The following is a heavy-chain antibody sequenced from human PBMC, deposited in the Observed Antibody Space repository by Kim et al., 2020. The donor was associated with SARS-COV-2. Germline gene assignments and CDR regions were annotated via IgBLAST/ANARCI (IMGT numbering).Heavy chain of an antibody. CDR3: ARGGTPVVPADTIWFDP. D-gene: IGHD2-2*01. V-gene: IGHV4-34*01. Sequence: LKSRVTISVDTSKNQFSLTLSSVTAADTAVYYCARGGTPVVPADTIWFDPWGQGTLVTVSS. J-gene: IGHJ5*02.